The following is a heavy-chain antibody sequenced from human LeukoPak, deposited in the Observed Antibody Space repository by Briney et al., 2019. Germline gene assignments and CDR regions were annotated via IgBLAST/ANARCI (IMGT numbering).Heavy chain of an antibody. D-gene: IGHD3-10*01. J-gene: IGHJ4*02. V-gene: IGHV1-69*01. CDR1: GGTFSSYA. CDR3: AKEVYYYGSGSYYNAIDY. CDR2: IIPIFGTA. Sequence: ASVKVSCKASGGTFSSYAISWVRQAPGQGLEWMGGIIPIFGTANYAQKFQGRVTITADESTSTAYMELSSLRSEDTAVYYCAKEVYYYGSGSYYNAIDYWGQGTLVTVSS.